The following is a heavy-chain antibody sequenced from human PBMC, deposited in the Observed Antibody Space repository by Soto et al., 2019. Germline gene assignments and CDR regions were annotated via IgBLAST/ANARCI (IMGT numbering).Heavy chain of an antibody. Sequence: GESLKISCKGSGYSFTSYWISWVRQMPGKGLEWMGRIDPSDSYTNYSPSFQGHVTISADKSISTAYLQWSSLKASDTAMYYCARSEVPAATPHYYYGMDVWGQGTTVTVSS. CDR2: IDPSDSYT. J-gene: IGHJ6*02. CDR3: ARSEVPAATPHYYYGMDV. D-gene: IGHD2-2*01. V-gene: IGHV5-10-1*01. CDR1: GYSFTSYW.